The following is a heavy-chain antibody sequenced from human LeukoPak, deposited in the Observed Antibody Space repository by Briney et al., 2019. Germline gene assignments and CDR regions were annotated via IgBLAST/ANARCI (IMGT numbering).Heavy chain of an antibody. CDR3: ARERHMVAASSDHWFDP. CDR2: ISAYNGNT. Sequence: ASVKVSCKASGYTFTSYGISWVRQAPGQGLEWMGWISAYNGNTNYAQKLQGRVTMTTDTSTSTAYMELRSLRSDDTAVYYCARERHMVAASSDHWFDPWGQGTLVTVSS. J-gene: IGHJ5*02. V-gene: IGHV1-18*01. D-gene: IGHD2-15*01. CDR1: GYTFTSYG.